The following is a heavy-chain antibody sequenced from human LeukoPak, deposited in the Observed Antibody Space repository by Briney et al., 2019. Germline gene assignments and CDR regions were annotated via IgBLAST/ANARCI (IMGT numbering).Heavy chain of an antibody. D-gene: IGHD4-17*01. Sequence: SVKVSCKASGFTFKTSAMQWVRQGRGQRLEWIVWIVVGSGNTNYAQKFQERVTITRDMSTRTAYMELSSLKSEDTAVYYCAADRDDYGDYFPDAFDIWGQGTMVTVSS. CDR1: GFTFKTSA. V-gene: IGHV1-58*02. CDR3: AADRDDYGDYFPDAFDI. CDR2: IVVGSGNT. J-gene: IGHJ3*02.